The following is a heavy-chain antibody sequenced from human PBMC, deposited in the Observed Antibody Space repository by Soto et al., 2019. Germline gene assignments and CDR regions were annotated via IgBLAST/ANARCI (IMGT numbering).Heavy chain of an antibody. CDR2: MNPDSDKT. CDR3: ARPGARYCGGDCYSSH. D-gene: IGHD2-21*02. CDR1: GYMFSNYD. V-gene: IGHV1-8*01. Sequence: QVQLVQSGAEVKKPGASVKVSCKASGYMFSNYDIIWVRQATGQGLEWMGWMNPDSDKTDYAQKSQGRATMTGNTSISTAYMELTALTYEDTAIYYCARPGARYCGGDCYSSHWGQGTLVTVS. J-gene: IGHJ4*02.